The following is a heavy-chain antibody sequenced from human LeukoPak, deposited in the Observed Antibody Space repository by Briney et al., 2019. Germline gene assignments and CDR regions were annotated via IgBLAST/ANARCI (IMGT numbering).Heavy chain of an antibody. Sequence: SETLSLTCTVSGGSISSSSYYWGWIRQPPGKGLKWIGSIYYSGSTYYNPSLKSRVTISVDTSKNQFSLKLSSVTAADTAVYYCARLSIAVAIDYWGQGTLVTVSS. CDR3: ARLSIAVAIDY. CDR2: IYYSGST. J-gene: IGHJ4*02. V-gene: IGHV4-39*01. CDR1: GGSISSSSYY. D-gene: IGHD6-19*01.